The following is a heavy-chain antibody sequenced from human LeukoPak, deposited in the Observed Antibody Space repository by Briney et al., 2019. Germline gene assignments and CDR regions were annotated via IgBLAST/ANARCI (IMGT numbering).Heavy chain of an antibody. D-gene: IGHD3-9*01. CDR2: IYYSGST. J-gene: IGHJ4*02. CDR3: ARSASVLRYFDWDY. CDR1: GGSISSYY. V-gene: IGHV4-59*01. Sequence: PSETLSLTCTVSGGSISSYYWSWIRQPPGKGLEWIGYIYYSGSTSYNPSLKSRVTISVDTSKNQFSLKLSSVTAADTAVYYCARSASVLRYFDWDYWGQGTLVTVSS.